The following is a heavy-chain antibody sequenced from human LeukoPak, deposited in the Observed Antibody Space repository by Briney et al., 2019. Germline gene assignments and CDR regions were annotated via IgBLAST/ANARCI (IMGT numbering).Heavy chain of an antibody. CDR1: GGIFRSYA. D-gene: IGHD2-2*01. J-gene: IGHJ5*02. CDR3: AGRRRIRYCSSTSCYANWFDP. CDR2: IIPIFGTV. Sequence: SVKVSCKASGGIFRSYAINWVRQAPGRGLEWMGGIIPIFGTVNYAQKFQGRVTITADESTSTAYMELSSLRSEDTAVYYCAGRRRIRYCSSTSCYANWFDPWGQGTLVTVSS. V-gene: IGHV1-69*13.